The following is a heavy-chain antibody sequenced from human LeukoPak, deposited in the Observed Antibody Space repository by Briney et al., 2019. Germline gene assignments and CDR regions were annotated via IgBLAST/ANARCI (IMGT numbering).Heavy chain of an antibody. CDR2: IYSGGST. J-gene: IGHJ4*02. D-gene: IGHD6-13*01. CDR1: GFTVSSNY. V-gene: IGHV3-66*01. CDR3: ATRLAAAIVDY. Sequence: GGSLRLSCAASGFTVSSNYMSWVRQAPGKGLEWVSVIYSGGSTYYADSVKGRFTISRDNSKNTLYLQMNSLRAEDTAVYYCATRLAAAIVDYWGQGTLVTVSS.